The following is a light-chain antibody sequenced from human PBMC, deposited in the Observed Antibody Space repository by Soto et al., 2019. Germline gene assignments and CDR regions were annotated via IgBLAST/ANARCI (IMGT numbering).Light chain of an antibody. Sequence: DIQLTHSPSTLSASIGDRVTITCRASQSIGSWLAWYQQRPGKAPNVLIYKASNLERGVPSRFSGSGSETEFPLTISSLHPADFATSYCQQYSTFPWTFGQGTKVEL. CDR1: QSIGSW. CDR2: KAS. V-gene: IGKV1-5*03. CDR3: QQYSTFPWT. J-gene: IGKJ1*01.